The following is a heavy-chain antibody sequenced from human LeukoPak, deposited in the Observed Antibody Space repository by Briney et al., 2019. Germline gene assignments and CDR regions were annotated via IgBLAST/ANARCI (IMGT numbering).Heavy chain of an antibody. CDR2: IYYSGST. J-gene: IGHJ4*02. Sequence: SETLSLTCTVSGGSISSYYWSWIRQPPGKGLEWIGYIYYSGSTNYNPSLKSRVTISVDTSKNQFSLELRSVTAADTAFYYCASGRPGCSGGTCYGDPFDSWGQGTLVTVSS. V-gene: IGHV4-59*12. CDR3: ASGRPGCSGGTCYGDPFDS. CDR1: GGSISSYY. D-gene: IGHD2-15*01.